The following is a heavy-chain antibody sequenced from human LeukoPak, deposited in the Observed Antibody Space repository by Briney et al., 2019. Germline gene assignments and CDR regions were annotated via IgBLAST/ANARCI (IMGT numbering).Heavy chain of an antibody. V-gene: IGHV4-4*07. CDR1: GGSISSYY. J-gene: IGHJ6*02. Sequence: PSETLFLTCTVSGGSISSYYWSWIRQPAGKGLEWIGRIYTSGSTNYNPSLKSRVTMSVDTSKNQFSLKLSSVTAADTAVYYCARQSYSSSWYNYYGMDVWGQGTTVTVSS. CDR3: ARQSYSSSWYNYYGMDV. CDR2: IYTSGST. D-gene: IGHD6-13*01.